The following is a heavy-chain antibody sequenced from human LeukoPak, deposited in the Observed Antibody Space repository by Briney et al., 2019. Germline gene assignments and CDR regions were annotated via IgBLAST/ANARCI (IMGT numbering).Heavy chain of an antibody. J-gene: IGHJ4*02. D-gene: IGHD3-22*01. CDR2: INPSGGST. CDR3: ASGDSSGYYYG. V-gene: IGHV1-46*01. CDR1: GYTFTSYY. Sequence: GASVKVSCKASGYTFTSYYMHWVRQAPGQGLEWMGTINPSGGSTSYAQKFQGRVTMTRDTSTSTVYMELSSLRSEDTAVYYCASGDSSGYYYGWGQGTLVTVSS.